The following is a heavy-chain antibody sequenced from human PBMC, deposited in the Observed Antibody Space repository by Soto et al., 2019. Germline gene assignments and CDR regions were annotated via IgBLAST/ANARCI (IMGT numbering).Heavy chain of an antibody. D-gene: IGHD5-12*01. CDR3: ARGSIVATSLTPFDY. CDR2: ISTSSTYI. Sequence: GGSLRLSCAASGFTFSSYSMNWVRQAPGKGLEWVSSISTSSTYIYYADSVKGRFTMSRDNAKNSLYLQMNSLRAGDTAVYYCARGSIVATSLTPFDYWGQGTLVTVSS. J-gene: IGHJ4*02. V-gene: IGHV3-21*01. CDR1: GFTFSSYS.